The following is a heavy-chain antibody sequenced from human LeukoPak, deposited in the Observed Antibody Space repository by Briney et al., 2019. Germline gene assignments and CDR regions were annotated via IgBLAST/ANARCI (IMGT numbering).Heavy chain of an antibody. CDR1: GFTFSSYS. Sequence: GGSLRLSCAASGFTFSSYSMNWVRQAPGKGLEWLAVISYDRSTKYYGDSVKGRFTISRDNSKNTLYLQMNSLRAEDTAVYYCARDPSLVVTAPIDYYYYGMDVWGQGTTVTVSS. D-gene: IGHD2-21*02. V-gene: IGHV3-30*03. CDR3: ARDPSLVVTAPIDYYYYGMDV. J-gene: IGHJ6*02. CDR2: ISYDRSTK.